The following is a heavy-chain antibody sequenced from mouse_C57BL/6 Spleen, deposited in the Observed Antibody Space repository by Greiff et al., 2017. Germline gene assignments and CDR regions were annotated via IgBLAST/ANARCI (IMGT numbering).Heavy chain of an antibody. Sequence: VQLQQPGAELVRPGSSVKLSCKASGYTFTSYWMDWVKQRPGQGLEWIGNIYPSDSETHYNQKFEDKATLTDDKTSSTDYMQLSILTSEDSAVYYCATPLYSNGDYYDMDYGGQGTSVTVSS. D-gene: IGHD2-5*01. V-gene: IGHV1-61*01. J-gene: IGHJ4*01. CDR2: IYPSDSET. CDR1: GYTFTSYW. CDR3: ATPLYSNGDYYDMDY.